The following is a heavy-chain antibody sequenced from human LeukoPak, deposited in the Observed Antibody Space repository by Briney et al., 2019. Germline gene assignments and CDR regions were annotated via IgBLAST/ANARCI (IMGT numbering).Heavy chain of an antibody. CDR1: GYTFTSYG. Sequence: ASVKVSCKASGYTFTSYGISWVRQAPGQGLEWMGWISAYNGNTNYAQKLQGRVTMTTDTSTSTAYMELRSLRSDDMAVYYCARTVPAASLFDYWGQGTLVTVSS. V-gene: IGHV1-18*03. CDR2: ISAYNGNT. J-gene: IGHJ4*02. D-gene: IGHD6-13*01. CDR3: ARTVPAASLFDY.